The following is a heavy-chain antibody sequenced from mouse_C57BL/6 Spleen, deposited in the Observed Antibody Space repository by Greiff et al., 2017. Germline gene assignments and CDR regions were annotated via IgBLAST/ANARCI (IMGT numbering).Heavy chain of an antibody. D-gene: IGHD1-1*01. CDR3: ARSGTTVVAPRFAY. CDR2: IYPRSGNT. J-gene: IGHJ3*01. Sequence: SGAELARPGASVKLSCKASGYTFTSYGISWVKQRTGQGLEWIGEIYPRSGNTYYNEKFKGKATLTADKSSSTAYMELRSLTSEDSAVYFCARSGTTVVAPRFAYWGQGTLVTVSA. CDR1: GYTFTSYG. V-gene: IGHV1-81*01.